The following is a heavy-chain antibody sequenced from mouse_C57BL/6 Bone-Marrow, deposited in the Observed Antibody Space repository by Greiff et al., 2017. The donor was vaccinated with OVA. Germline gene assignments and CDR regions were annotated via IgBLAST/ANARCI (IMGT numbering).Heavy chain of an antibody. J-gene: IGHJ2*01. CDR2: IDPANGNT. Sequence: EVQLQQSGAELARPGASVKLSCKASGYTFTSYGISWVKQRPEQGLEWIGRIDPANGNTKYAPKFQGKATITADTSSNTAYLQLSSLTSEDTAIYYCATAYYDYDGSPADYWGQGTTLTVSS. CDR3: ATAYYDYDGSPADY. V-gene: IGHV14-3*01. D-gene: IGHD2-4*01. CDR1: GYTFTSYG.